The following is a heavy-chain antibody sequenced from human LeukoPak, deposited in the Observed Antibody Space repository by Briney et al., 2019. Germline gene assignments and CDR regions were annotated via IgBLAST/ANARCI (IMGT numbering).Heavy chain of an antibody. CDR2: ISAYNGNT. Sequence: ASVKVSCKASGYTFTSYGISWVRQAPGQGLEWMGWISAYNGNTNYAQKLQGRVTMTTDTSTSTAYMELRSLRSDDTAVYYCARDADVLLWFGEFSYNWFDPWGQGTLATVSS. V-gene: IGHV1-18*01. CDR1: GYTFTSYG. J-gene: IGHJ5*02. CDR3: ARDADVLLWFGEFSYNWFDP. D-gene: IGHD3-10*01.